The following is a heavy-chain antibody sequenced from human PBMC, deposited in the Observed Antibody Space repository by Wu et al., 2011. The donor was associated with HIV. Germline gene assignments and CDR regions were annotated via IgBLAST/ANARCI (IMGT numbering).Heavy chain of an antibody. Sequence: AQKFQGRVTITADESTSTAYMELSSLRSEDTAVYYCARGRSYCGGDCYLYFDYWGQGTLVTVSS. D-gene: IGHD2-21*01. J-gene: IGHJ4*02. CDR3: ARGRSYCGGDCYLYFDY. V-gene: IGHV1-69*01.